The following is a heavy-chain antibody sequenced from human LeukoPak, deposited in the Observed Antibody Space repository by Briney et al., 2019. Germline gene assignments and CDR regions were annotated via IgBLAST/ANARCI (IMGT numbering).Heavy chain of an antibody. D-gene: IGHD5-18*01. J-gene: IGHJ3*02. Sequence: GGSLRLSCAASGFTFSSYAMSWVRQAPRKGLEWVSAISGSGGSTYYADSVKGRFTISRDNSKNTLYLQMNSLRAEDTAVYYCAKSVYSRGAFDIWGQGTMVTVSS. CDR2: ISGSGGST. CDR1: GFTFSSYA. V-gene: IGHV3-23*01. CDR3: AKSVYSRGAFDI.